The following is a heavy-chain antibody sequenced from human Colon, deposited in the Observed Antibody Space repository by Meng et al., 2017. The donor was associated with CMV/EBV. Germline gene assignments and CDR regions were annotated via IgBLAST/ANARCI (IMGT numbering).Heavy chain of an antibody. CDR2: INPNSGGT. Sequence: SVKVSCKASGYTFTDYYLPWVRQAPGQGLEWVGWINPNSGGTNYAPKFQGRVTMTTDTSISTAYLELISLKSDDTAIYYCARARYNWNFGWFDPWGQGTLVTVSS. CDR1: GYTFTDYY. CDR3: ARARYNWNFGWFDP. V-gene: IGHV1-2*02. D-gene: IGHD1-7*01. J-gene: IGHJ5*02.